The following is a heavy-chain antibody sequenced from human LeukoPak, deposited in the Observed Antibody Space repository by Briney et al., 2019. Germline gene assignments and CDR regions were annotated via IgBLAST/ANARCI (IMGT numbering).Heavy chain of an antibody. Sequence: GGSLRLSCAASGFTLSSNWMHWVRQAPGKGLVWVSRINSDGNNTNYADSVKGRFTISRDNSKNTLYLQMNSLRAEDTAVYYCAKGREDLYFDWVYDYWGQGTLVTVSS. CDR1: GFTLSSNW. D-gene: IGHD3-9*01. V-gene: IGHV3-74*01. CDR2: INSDGNNT. CDR3: AKGREDLYFDWVYDY. J-gene: IGHJ4*02.